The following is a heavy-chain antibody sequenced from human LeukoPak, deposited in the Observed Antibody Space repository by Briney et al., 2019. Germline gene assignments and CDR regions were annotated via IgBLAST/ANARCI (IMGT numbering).Heavy chain of an antibody. CDR1: GGSISSGSYY. J-gene: IGHJ3*02. CDR3: AREYCSGGSCYSAVNAFDI. CDR2: IYTSGST. Sequence: SQTLSLTCTVSGGSISSGSYYWSWIRQPVGKGLEWIGRIYTSGSTNYNPSLKSRVTISVDTSKNQFSLKLSSVTAADTAVYYCAREYCSGGSCYSAVNAFDIWGQGTMVTVSS. V-gene: IGHV4-61*02. D-gene: IGHD2-15*01.